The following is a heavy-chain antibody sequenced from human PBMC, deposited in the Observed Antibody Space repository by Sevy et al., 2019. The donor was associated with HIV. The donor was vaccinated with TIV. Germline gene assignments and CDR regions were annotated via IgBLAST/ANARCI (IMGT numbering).Heavy chain of an antibody. D-gene: IGHD3-22*01. V-gene: IGHV3-23*01. CDR3: AKDRITMIGDAFDV. CDR1: GFTFSSYA. J-gene: IGHJ3*01. Sequence: GGSLRLSCAASGFTFSSYAMSWVRQAPGKGLEWVSGLSGYGGSTYYADSVKGRFTISRDNSKNTLYQQMNSLRAEDTAVYYCAKDRITMIGDAFDVWGQGTMVTVSS. CDR2: LSGYGGST.